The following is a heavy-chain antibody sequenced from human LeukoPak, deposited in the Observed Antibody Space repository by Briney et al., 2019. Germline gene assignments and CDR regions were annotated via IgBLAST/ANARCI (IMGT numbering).Heavy chain of an antibody. D-gene: IGHD3-10*01. J-gene: IGHJ4*02. CDR1: RFTFSKYA. V-gene: IGHV3-23*01. Sequence: PGGSLRLSCAASRFTFSKYAMSWIRQAPGKGLEWVSVFSGSGDSTYYADSVKGRFTISRDNSKNTVYLQMNSLRADDTAVYYCAKDYYASSSGYFDYWGQGTLVTVSS. CDR3: AKDYYASSSGYFDY. CDR2: FSGSGDST.